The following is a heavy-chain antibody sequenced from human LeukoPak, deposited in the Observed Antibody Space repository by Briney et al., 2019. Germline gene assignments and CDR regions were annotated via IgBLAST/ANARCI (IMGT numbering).Heavy chain of an antibody. Sequence: ASVKVSCKASGYTFTSYAMNWVRQAPGQGLEWMGWINTNTGNPTYAQGFTGRFVFSLDTSVSTAYLQISSLKAEDTAVYYCARGRPPSHSYGFTRYMDVWGKGTTVTVSS. D-gene: IGHD5-18*01. CDR1: GYTFTSYA. V-gene: IGHV7-4-1*02. CDR3: ARGRPPSHSYGFTRYMDV. CDR2: INTNTGNP. J-gene: IGHJ6*03.